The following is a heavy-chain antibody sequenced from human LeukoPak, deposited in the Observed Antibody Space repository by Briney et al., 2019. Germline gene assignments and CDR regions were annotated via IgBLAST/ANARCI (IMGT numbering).Heavy chain of an antibody. Sequence: GGSLRLSCAASGLTFSSHWMGWVRQAPGKGLEWVANIKQDETEKFYLGSVKGRFTISRENAKNSLYLQMNSLRAGDTAVYYCARDRRGSTLGMDVWGQGTTVTVSS. V-gene: IGHV3-7*01. J-gene: IGHJ6*02. CDR2: IKQDETEK. CDR3: ARDRRGSTLGMDV. CDR1: GLTFSSHW. D-gene: IGHD3-10*01.